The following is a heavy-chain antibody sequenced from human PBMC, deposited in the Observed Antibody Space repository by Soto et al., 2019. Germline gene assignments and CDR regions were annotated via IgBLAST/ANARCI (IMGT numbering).Heavy chain of an antibody. D-gene: IGHD3-22*01. Sequence: GGSLRLSCAASGFTFSSYAMHWVRQAPGKGLEWVAVISYDGSNKYYADSVKGRFTISRDNSKNTLYLQMNSLRAEDTAVYYCARDHLARDYYDSSGYYGSGDYWGQGTLVTVSS. V-gene: IGHV3-30-3*01. CDR1: GFTFSSYA. J-gene: IGHJ4*02. CDR3: ARDHLARDYYDSSGYYGSGDY. CDR2: ISYDGSNK.